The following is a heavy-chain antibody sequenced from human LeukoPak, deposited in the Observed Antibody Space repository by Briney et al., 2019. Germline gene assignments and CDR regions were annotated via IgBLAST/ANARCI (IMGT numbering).Heavy chain of an antibody. V-gene: IGHV3-21*01. CDR2: ISSSSSYI. Sequence: GGSLRLSCAASGFTFSSYSMNWVRQAPGKGLEWVSSISSSSSYIYYADSVKGRFTISRDNAKNSLYLQMNSLRAEDTAVYYCARDHLAYYDILTGYYPTPHYWGQGTLVTVSS. J-gene: IGHJ4*02. D-gene: IGHD3-9*01. CDR1: GFTFSSYS. CDR3: ARDHLAYYDILTGYYPTPHY.